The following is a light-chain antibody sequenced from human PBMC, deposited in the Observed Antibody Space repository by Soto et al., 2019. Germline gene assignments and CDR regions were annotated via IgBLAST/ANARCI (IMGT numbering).Light chain of an antibody. CDR1: QTISSW. V-gene: IGKV1-5*03. CDR3: QHYNSYSEA. J-gene: IGKJ1*01. CDR2: KAS. Sequence: DIQMTQSPSTLSGSGGERVTITCRASQTISSWLSWYQQKPGKAPKLLIYKASTLKSGVPSRFSGSGSGTEFTLTISSLQPDDFATYYCQHYNSYSEAFGQGTKVDI.